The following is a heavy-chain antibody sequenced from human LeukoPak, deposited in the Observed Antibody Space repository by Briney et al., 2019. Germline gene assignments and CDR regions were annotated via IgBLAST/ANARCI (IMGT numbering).Heavy chain of an antibody. CDR1: GFRFSRYW. V-gene: IGHV3-7*01. D-gene: IGHD5-24*01. Sequence: PGGSLRLSCAASGFRFSRYWMIWVRQAPGKGLEWVASINQGESMIWYVDSVKGRFTISRDNANNLLFLQMNYMRVEDTAVYYCAKLLRDVTIYDFWGHGDLVTVSS. J-gene: IGHJ4*03. CDR2: INQGESMI. CDR3: AKLLRDVTIYDF.